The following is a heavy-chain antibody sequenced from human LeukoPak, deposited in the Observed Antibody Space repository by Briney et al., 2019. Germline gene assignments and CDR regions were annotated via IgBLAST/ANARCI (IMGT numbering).Heavy chain of an antibody. V-gene: IGHV3-48*02. J-gene: IGHJ4*02. CDR2: ISSSSSTK. CDR3: ARDRDPYYYDTSGYPLDY. D-gene: IGHD3-22*01. Sequence: GGSLRLSCAASGFTFSSYSMNWVRQAPGKGLEWVSYISSSSSTKYYADSVKGRFTISRDNAKNSLYLQMDSLSDEDTAVYYCARDRDPYYYDTSGYPLDYWGQGTLVTVSS. CDR1: GFTFSSYS.